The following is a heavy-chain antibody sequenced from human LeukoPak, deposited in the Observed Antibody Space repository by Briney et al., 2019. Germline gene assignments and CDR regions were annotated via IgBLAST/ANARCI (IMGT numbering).Heavy chain of an antibody. J-gene: IGHJ4*02. CDR3: ARESSGYDFDY. D-gene: IGHD5-12*01. CDR2: IIPILGIA. CDR1: GGTFSSYA. Sequence: SVKVSCKASGGTFSSYAISWVRQAPGQGLEWMGRIIPILGIANHAQKFQGRVTITADKSTSTAYMELSSLRSEDTAVYYCARESSGYDFDYWGQGTLVTVSS. V-gene: IGHV1-69*04.